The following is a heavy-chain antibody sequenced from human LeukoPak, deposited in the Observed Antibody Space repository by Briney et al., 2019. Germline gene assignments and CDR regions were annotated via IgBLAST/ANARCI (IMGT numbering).Heavy chain of an antibody. CDR2: IYTSGST. V-gene: IGHV4-4*07. Sequence: SETLSLTCTVSGGTISGYSWSWIRQPAGKGLEWIGRIYTSGSTNYNPSLKSRVTMSVDTSKNQFSLRLSSVTAADTAVYYCARYYYEIIGYLFPFDVWGQVTMVNVSS. D-gene: IGHD3-22*01. CDR3: ARYYYEIIGYLFPFDV. CDR1: GGTISGYS. J-gene: IGHJ3*01.